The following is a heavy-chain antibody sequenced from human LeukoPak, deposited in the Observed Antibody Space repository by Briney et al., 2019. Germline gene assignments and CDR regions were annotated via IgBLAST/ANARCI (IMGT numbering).Heavy chain of an antibody. Sequence: GASAKVSCKASGYMFTTYYMHWVRQAPGQGLEWMGIINPSAGSTAYAQKFQGRVTMTRDTSTSTVYMELSSLRSEDTAVYYCARAADSSSTLSSLLYWGQGTLVTVSS. CDR3: ARAADSSSTLSSLLY. CDR2: INPSAGST. D-gene: IGHD3-22*01. V-gene: IGHV1-46*01. J-gene: IGHJ4*02. CDR1: GYMFTTYY.